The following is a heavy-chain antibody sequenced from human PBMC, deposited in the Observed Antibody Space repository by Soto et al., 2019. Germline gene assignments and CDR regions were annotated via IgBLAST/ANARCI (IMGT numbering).Heavy chain of an antibody. V-gene: IGHV3-23*01. Sequence: PGGSLRLSCAASGLTFSSYAMSWVRQAPGKGLEWVSAISGSGGSTYYADSVKGRFTISRDNSKNTLYLQMNSLRAEDTAVYYCAKMYYDSSGYYPPMGAFDIWGQGTMVTVSS. CDR2: ISGSGGST. CDR3: AKMYYDSSGYYPPMGAFDI. D-gene: IGHD3-22*01. J-gene: IGHJ3*02. CDR1: GLTFSSYA.